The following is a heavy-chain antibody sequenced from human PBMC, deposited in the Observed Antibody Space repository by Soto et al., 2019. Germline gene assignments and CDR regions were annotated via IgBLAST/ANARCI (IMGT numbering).Heavy chain of an antibody. V-gene: IGHV3-48*02. Sequence: EVPLVESGGGLVQPGGSLRLSCAASGFTFSSYSMNWVRQAPGKGLEWVSYISSSSSTIYYADSVKGRFTISRDNAKNSLYLQMNSLRDEDTAVYYCARDRHDSSGYYVQLDYWGQGTLVTVSS. D-gene: IGHD3-22*01. CDR2: ISSSSSTI. J-gene: IGHJ4*02. CDR1: GFTFSSYS. CDR3: ARDRHDSSGYYVQLDY.